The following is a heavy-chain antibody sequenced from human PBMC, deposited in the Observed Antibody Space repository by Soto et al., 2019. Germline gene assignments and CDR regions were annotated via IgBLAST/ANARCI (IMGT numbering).Heavy chain of an antibody. D-gene: IGHD2-21*01. CDR2: INHSGST. J-gene: IGHJ6*02. Sequence: PSETLSLTCAVYGGSFSGYYWSWIRQPPGKGLEWIGEINHSGSTNYNPSLKSRVTISVDTSKNQFSLKLSSVTAADTAVYYCARGRPRVIPRAQKRYFKTNYGMDVWGQGTTVTVSS. CDR1: GGSFSGYY. V-gene: IGHV4-34*01. CDR3: ARGRPRVIPRAQKRYFKTNYGMDV.